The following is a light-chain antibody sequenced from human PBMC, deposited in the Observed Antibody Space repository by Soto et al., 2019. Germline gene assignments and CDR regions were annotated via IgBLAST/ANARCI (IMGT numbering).Light chain of an antibody. CDR3: QQYGTSPLT. CDR2: GAS. CDR1: QSVSSSY. J-gene: IGKJ4*01. Sequence: EIVLTQSPGTLSLSPGERATLSCRASQSVSSSYLAWYQQKPGQAPRLLIYGASSRATDIPDRFSGSGSGTDFTLTITGLEPEDFAVYYCQQYGTSPLTFGGGTKVDIK. V-gene: IGKV3-20*01.